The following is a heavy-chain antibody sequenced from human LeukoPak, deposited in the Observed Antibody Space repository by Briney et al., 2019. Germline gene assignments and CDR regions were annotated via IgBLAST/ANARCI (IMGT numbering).Heavy chain of an antibody. CDR3: ARSAYYYDNF. CDR1: GFIFSSYW. D-gene: IGHD3-22*01. CDR2: IKQDGSEK. J-gene: IGHJ4*02. Sequence: VGSLRLSCAASGFIFSSYWMSWVRQAPGKGLEWVANIKQDGSEKYYVDSVKGRFTISRDNAKNSLFLQMNGLRAEDTAVYYCARSAYYYDNFWGQGTLVTVSS. V-gene: IGHV3-7*01.